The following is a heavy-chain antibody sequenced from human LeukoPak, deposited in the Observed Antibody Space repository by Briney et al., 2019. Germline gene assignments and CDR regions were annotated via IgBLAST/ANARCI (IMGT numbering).Heavy chain of an antibody. Sequence: GGSLRLSCAASGFTFSDYWMTWVRQTPGKGLECVANINQYGGEISYVDSVKGRFTISRDNAKNSLSLQMSSLRVEDTAVYYCVKGPLIAAAGTYWGQGTLVTVSS. CDR1: GFTFSDYW. V-gene: IGHV3-7*03. J-gene: IGHJ4*02. CDR3: VKGPLIAAAGTY. CDR2: INQYGGEI. D-gene: IGHD6-13*01.